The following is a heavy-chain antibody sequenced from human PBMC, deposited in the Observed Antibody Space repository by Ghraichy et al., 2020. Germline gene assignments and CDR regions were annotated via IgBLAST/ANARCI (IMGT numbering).Heavy chain of an antibody. V-gene: IGHV4-59*01. D-gene: IGHD1-7*01. CDR3: ARATPYNWNYVRGNRFDP. CDR2: IYYSGST. Sequence: SETLSLTCTVSGGSISSYYWSWIRQPPGKGLEWIGYIYYSGSTNYNPSLKSRVTISVDTSKNQFSLKLSSVTAADTAVYYCARATPYNWNYVRGNRFDPWGQGTLVTVSS. J-gene: IGHJ5*02. CDR1: GGSISSYY.